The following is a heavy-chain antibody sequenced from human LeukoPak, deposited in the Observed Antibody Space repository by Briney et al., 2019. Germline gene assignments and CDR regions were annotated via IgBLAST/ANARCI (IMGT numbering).Heavy chain of an antibody. CDR3: AREWYYDFWSGYLDWLQP. CDR1: GGSFSSYA. CDR2: IIPIFGTA. Sequence: SVKVSCKASGGSFSSYAISWVRQAPGEGLEWIGGIIPIFGTANYTQKFQGRVTITADESTSTAYMELSSLRSEDTAVYYYAREWYYDFWSGYLDWLQPWGEGTVVTVSS. J-gene: IGHJ5*02. D-gene: IGHD3-3*01. V-gene: IGHV1-69*13.